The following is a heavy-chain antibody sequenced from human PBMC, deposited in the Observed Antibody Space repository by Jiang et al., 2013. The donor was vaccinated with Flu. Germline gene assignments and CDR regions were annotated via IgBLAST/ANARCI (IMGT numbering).Heavy chain of an antibody. J-gene: IGHJ4*02. Sequence: CKASGYTFTSYTMNWVRQAPGQGLEWMGWINTNTGNPTYAQGFTGRFVFSLDTSVSTAYLQISSLKAEDTAVYYCARGEQDYYDSSGYGSYWGQGTLVTVSS. CDR1: GYTFTSYT. V-gene: IGHV7-4-1*02. D-gene: IGHD3-22*01. CDR2: INTNTGNP. CDR3: ARGEQDYYDSSGYGSY.